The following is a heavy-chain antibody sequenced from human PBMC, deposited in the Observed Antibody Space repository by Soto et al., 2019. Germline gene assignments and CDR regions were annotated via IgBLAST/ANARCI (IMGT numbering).Heavy chain of an antibody. CDR1: GYSFTSYL. V-gene: IGHV5-51*01. Sequence: PGESLKISCKGSGYSFTSYLIGWVRQMPGKGLEWMGIIYPGDSDTRYSPSFQGQVTISADKSISTAYLQWSSLKASDTAMYYCARRGEYCSSTSCSYRMDVWGQGTTVTVSS. D-gene: IGHD2-2*01. J-gene: IGHJ6*02. CDR3: ARRGEYCSSTSCSYRMDV. CDR2: IYPGDSDT.